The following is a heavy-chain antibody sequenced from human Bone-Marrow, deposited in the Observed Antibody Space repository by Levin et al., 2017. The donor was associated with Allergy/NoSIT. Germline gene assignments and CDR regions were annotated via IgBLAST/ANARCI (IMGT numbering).Heavy chain of an antibody. Sequence: SCAASGFTFSSYAMHWVRQAPGKGLEWVAVISYDGSNKYYADSVKGRFTISRDNSKNTLYLQMNSLRAEDTAVYYCARSGRQWLTHRWGWFDPWGQGTLVTVSS. J-gene: IGHJ5*02. CDR3: ARSGRQWLTHRWGWFDP. D-gene: IGHD6-19*01. CDR1: GFTFSSYA. V-gene: IGHV3-30-3*01. CDR2: ISYDGSNK.